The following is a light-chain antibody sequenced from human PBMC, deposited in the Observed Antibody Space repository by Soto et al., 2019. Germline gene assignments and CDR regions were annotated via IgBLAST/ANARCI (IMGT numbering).Light chain of an antibody. CDR1: QSVNSN. V-gene: IGKV3-15*01. CDR3: QQYNNWPYT. J-gene: IGKJ2*01. CDR2: GAS. Sequence: EIVMTQSPATLSVSPGERVTLSCRASQSVNSNLAWYQQKLGQAPRLLIFGASTRATAIPARFSGSGSVTEFTLTISSLQSEDCAIYYCQQYNNWPYTFGQGARVEI.